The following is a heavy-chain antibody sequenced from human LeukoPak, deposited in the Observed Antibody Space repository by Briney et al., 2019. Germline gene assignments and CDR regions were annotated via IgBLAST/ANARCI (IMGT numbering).Heavy chain of an antibody. CDR1: RFTFSSYG. CDR2: ISYDGSNK. Sequence: GGSLRLSCAASRFTFSSYGMHWVRQAPGKGLEWVAVISYDGSNKYYADSVKGRFTISRDNSKNTLYLQRNSLRAEDTAVYYCAKGPGYTTYYFDYWGQGTLVTVSS. V-gene: IGHV3-30*18. CDR3: AKGPGYTTYYFDY. D-gene: IGHD5-18*01. J-gene: IGHJ4*02.